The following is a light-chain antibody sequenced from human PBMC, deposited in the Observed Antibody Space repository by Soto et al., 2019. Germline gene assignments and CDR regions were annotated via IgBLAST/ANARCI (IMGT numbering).Light chain of an antibody. CDR1: SSNIGKNY. V-gene: IGLV1-51*02. CDR3: GTWDSSLSVFV. Sequence: QSVLTQPPSVSAAPGQKVTISCSGSSSNIGKNYVSWYQQVPGTAPKLVIYEDNKRRSGIPDRFSGSKSGTSATLGITGLQTGDEADYYCGTWDSSLSVFVFGTATKVTVL. J-gene: IGLJ1*01. CDR2: EDN.